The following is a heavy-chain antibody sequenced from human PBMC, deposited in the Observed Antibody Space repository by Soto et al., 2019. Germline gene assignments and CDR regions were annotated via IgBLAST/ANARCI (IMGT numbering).Heavy chain of an antibody. CDR1: GYTFTGYY. CDR3: ARDIIAAAGSGY. Sequence: ASVKVSCKASGYTFTGYYMHWVRQAPGQGLEWMGWINPNSGGTNYAQKFQGRVTMTRDTSISTAYMELSSLRSEDTAVYYCARDIIAAAGSGYWGQGTLVTVSS. J-gene: IGHJ4*02. D-gene: IGHD6-13*01. V-gene: IGHV1-2*02. CDR2: INPNSGGT.